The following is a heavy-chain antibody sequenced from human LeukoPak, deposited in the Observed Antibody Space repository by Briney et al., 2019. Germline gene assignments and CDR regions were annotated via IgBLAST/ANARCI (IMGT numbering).Heavy chain of an antibody. CDR3: ARGGWNLSGYMDV. D-gene: IGHD1-1*01. CDR1: GYTFSYYG. CDR2: ISADDGHT. J-gene: IGHJ6*03. Sequence: EASVKVSCKASGYTFSYYGIAWVRQAPGQGLEWMGWISADDGHTNYAQKFQGRVTMTTDTSTSTAYMEVRSLRCDDTAVYYCARGGWNLSGYMDVWGKGTTVTVSS. V-gene: IGHV1-18*01.